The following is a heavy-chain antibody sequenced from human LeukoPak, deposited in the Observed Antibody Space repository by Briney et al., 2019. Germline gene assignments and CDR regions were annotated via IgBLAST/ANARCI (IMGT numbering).Heavy chain of an antibody. CDR2: INPNTGNP. D-gene: IGHD6-19*01. CDR1: GYTFTRYA. J-gene: IGHJ4*02. CDR3: AIDQPVAGVSNFDS. V-gene: IGHV7-4-1*02. Sequence: VASVNVSCKASGYTFTRYAMNWLRQAPGQGLEWMGWINPNTGNPTYAQAFTGRFVFSLDTSVSTAYLQISSLNTEDTAMYYCAIDQPVAGVSNFDSWGQGTLVTVSS.